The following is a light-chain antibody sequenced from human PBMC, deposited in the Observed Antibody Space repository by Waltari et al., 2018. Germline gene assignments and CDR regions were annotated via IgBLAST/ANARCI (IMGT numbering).Light chain of an antibody. J-gene: IGLJ1*01. V-gene: IGLV2-14*01. Sequence: QSALTQPASVSGSPGQSVSISCTGTSNDVGGYGYVSCYQQFPGKAPKLMIYEVSYRPSGVSSRFSGSKSGNTASLTISGRQAEDEAVYYCSSHTSTVPHVFGTGTKVTVV. CDR3: SSHTSTVPHV. CDR1: SNDVGGYGY. CDR2: EVS.